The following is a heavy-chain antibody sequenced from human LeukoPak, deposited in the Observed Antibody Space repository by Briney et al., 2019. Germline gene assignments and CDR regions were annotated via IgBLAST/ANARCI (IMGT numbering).Heavy chain of an antibody. D-gene: IGHD5-18*01. CDR1: GGSFSSSSYY. CDR2: IYTSGST. Sequence: SETLSLTCTVSGGSFSSSSYYWGFIRQPPGKGLEWIGRIYTSGSTSYNSSLKSRVTMSVDTSKNQFSLKLSSVTAADTAVYYCARDVGGYNYGYSLDYWGQGTLVSVSS. V-gene: IGHV4-39*07. CDR3: ARDVGGYNYGYSLDY. J-gene: IGHJ4*02.